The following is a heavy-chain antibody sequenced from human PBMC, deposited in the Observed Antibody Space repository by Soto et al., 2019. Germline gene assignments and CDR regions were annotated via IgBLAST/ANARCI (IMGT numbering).Heavy chain of an antibody. Sequence: GGSLRLSCAASGFTFSMSAMSWVRQAPGKGLEWVSTTGLNGRTTYYADSVKGRFTVSRDSSKNTLHLQMNSLRAEDTAVYYCATVHSTSRSFDYWGQGTLVTVSS. D-gene: IGHD2-2*01. J-gene: IGHJ4*02. CDR2: TGLNGRTT. V-gene: IGHV3-23*01. CDR1: GFTFSMSA. CDR3: ATVHSTSRSFDY.